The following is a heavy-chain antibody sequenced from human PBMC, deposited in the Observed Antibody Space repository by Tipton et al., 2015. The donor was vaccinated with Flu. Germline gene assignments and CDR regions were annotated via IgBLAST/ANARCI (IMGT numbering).Heavy chain of an antibody. CDR1: GFSFNIYT. Sequence: LSLTCAASGFSFNIYTMMWVRLVPGKGLEWVASIDPTSSHIHYGDSVRSRFTISRDNAKYSVFLHMDNLGDDDTAVYFCARDYNWGEGYWGQGTLVTVSS. CDR2: IDPTSSHI. J-gene: IGHJ4*02. D-gene: IGHD7-27*01. CDR3: ARDYNWGEGY. V-gene: IGHV3-21*01.